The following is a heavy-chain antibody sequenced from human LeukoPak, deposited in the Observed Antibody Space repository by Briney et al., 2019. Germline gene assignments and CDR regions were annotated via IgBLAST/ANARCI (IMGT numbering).Heavy chain of an antibody. CDR3: ARVVASTSIDS. Sequence: PSETLSLTCIVSGYSISSDYFWCLVRQPPGKGLEWIGSIFHSGSVYYNPSLKSRVTISVDPSKNRFSLKLTSVTAADTAVYYCARVVASTSIDSWGQGTLVTVSS. CDR2: IFHSGSV. CDR1: GYSISSDYF. J-gene: IGHJ4*02. D-gene: IGHD2-15*01. V-gene: IGHV4-38-2*02.